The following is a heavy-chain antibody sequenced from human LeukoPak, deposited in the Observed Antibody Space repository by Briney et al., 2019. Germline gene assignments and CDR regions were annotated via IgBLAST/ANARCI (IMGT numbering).Heavy chain of an antibody. CDR2: IYPDDSDT. CDR1: GYTFTSQW. CDR3: ARVKGLTQDWFDP. Sequence: GESLKISCNVSGYTFTSQWIGWVRQMPGKGLEWMGIIYPDDSDTKYSPSFQGQVTISVDKSTNTAYLQWSSLKASDTAIYYCARVKGLTQDWFDPWGQGTLVTVSS. V-gene: IGHV5-51*01. J-gene: IGHJ5*02. D-gene: IGHD2-15*01.